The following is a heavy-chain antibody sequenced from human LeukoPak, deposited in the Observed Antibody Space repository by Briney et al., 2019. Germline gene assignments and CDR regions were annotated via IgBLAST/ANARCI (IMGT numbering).Heavy chain of an antibody. V-gene: IGHV3-74*01. CDR1: GFTFSSYW. J-gene: IGHJ4*02. Sequence: PGGSLRLSCAASGFTFSSYWMHWVRQAPGKGLVWVSRLSPDGSSSIYADSVKGRFTISRDNAKNSLYLQMNSLRAEDTAVYYCARDQIADYWGPGTLVTVSS. CDR2: LSPDGSSS. D-gene: IGHD2-21*01. CDR3: ARDQIADY.